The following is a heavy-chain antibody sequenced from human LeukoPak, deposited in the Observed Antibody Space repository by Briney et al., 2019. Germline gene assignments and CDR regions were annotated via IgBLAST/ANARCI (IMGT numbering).Heavy chain of an antibody. CDR2: IYWNDDK. Sequence: ESGPTLVNPTQTLTLTCTFSGFSLSTSGVGVGWIRQPPGKALEWLALIYWNDDKRYSPSLKSRLTITKDTSKNQVVLTMTNMDPVDTATYYCAHREGGITNGYYFDYWGQGTLVTVSS. CDR1: GFSLSTSGVG. D-gene: IGHD1-26*01. J-gene: IGHJ4*02. CDR3: AHREGGITNGYYFDY. V-gene: IGHV2-5*01.